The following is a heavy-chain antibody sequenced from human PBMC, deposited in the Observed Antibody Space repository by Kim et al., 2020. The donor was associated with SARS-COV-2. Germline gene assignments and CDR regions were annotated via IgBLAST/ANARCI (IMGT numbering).Heavy chain of an antibody. CDR1: GFTFSSYE. J-gene: IGHJ5*02. D-gene: IGHD4-17*01. Sequence: GGSLRLSCAASGFTFSSYEMNWVRQAPGKGLEWVSYISSSGSTIYYADSVKGRFTISRDNAKNSLYLQMNSLRAEDTAVYYCAREMATRREVTVDWFDPWGQGTLVTVSS. CDR3: AREMATRREVTVDWFDP. CDR2: ISSSGSTI. V-gene: IGHV3-48*03.